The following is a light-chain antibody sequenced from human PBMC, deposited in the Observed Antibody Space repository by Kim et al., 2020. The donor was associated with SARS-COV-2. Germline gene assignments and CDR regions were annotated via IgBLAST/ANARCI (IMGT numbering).Light chain of an antibody. J-gene: IGKJ1*01. V-gene: IGKV3-11*01. CDR1: QSVGNS. Sequence: LSPGERATLSCSASQSVGNSFAWYQQKPGQPPRLLIYDVFRRATGIPARFSASGSGTDFTLTISSLEPEDFAVYYCQQRGNWPLTFGQGTKVDIK. CDR3: QQRGNWPLT. CDR2: DVF.